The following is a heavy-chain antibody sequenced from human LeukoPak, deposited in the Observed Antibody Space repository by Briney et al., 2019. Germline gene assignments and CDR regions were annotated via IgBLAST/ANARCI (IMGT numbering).Heavy chain of an antibody. V-gene: IGHV3-23*01. J-gene: IGHJ4*02. D-gene: IGHD3-22*01. CDR2: ISGSGGST. Sequence: PGGSLRLSCAASGFTFSSYAMSWVRQAPGKGLEWVSAISGSGGSTYYADSVKGRFTISRDNSKNTLYLQMNSLRAEDTAVYYCAKGLYYYDSSGQSPSDYWGQGTLVTVSS. CDR3: AKGLYYYDSSGQSPSDY. CDR1: GFTFSSYA.